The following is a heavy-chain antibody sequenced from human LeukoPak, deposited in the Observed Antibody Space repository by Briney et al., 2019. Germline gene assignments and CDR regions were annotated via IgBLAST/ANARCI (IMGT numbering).Heavy chain of an antibody. CDR1: GFTFSSYW. Sequence: PGGSLRLSCAASGFTFSSYWMHWVRQPPGKGLVWVSRINSDGSTTSYADSVKGRFTISRDNAKNTLYLQMNSLRAEDTAVYYCASQRYYYDSSGYYDWGQGTLVTVSS. CDR3: ASQRYYYDSSGYYD. V-gene: IGHV3-74*01. J-gene: IGHJ4*02. CDR2: INSDGSTT. D-gene: IGHD3-22*01.